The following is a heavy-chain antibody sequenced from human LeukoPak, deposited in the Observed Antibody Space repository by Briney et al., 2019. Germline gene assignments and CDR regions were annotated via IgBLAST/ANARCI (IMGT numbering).Heavy chain of an antibody. CDR3: AKDSFCSSTSCSDFDY. Sequence: GGSLRLSCAASGFTFNSYAMSWVRQAPGKGLEWASAITGSGGSAYYADSVKGRFTISRDNSKNTLYLQMNSLRAEDTAVYYCAKDSFCSSTSCSDFDYWGQGTLVTVSS. V-gene: IGHV3-23*01. CDR1: GFTFNSYA. J-gene: IGHJ4*02. D-gene: IGHD2-2*01. CDR2: ITGSGGSA.